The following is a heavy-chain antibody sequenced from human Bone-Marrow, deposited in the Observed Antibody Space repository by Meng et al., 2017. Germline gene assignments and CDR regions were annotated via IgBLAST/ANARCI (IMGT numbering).Heavy chain of an antibody. CDR3: ARELRNGSGSYSPDY. J-gene: IGHJ4*02. CDR2: IYTSGST. D-gene: IGHD3-10*01. V-gene: IGHV4-61*02. CDR1: GGSISSGSYY. Sequence: GPGQVTPSLTRSPPCTVSGGSISSGSYYSSWIRQPAGKGLEWIGRIYTSGSTNYNPSLKSRVTISVDTSKNQFSLKLSSVTAADTAVYYCARELRNGSGSYSPDYWGQGTLVTVSS.